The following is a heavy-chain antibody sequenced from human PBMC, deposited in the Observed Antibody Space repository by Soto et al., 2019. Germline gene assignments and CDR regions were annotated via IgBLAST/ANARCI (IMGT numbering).Heavy chain of an antibody. V-gene: IGHV1-2*04. Sequence: ASVKVSCKASGYTFTGYYMHWVRQAPGQGLEWMGWINPNSGGTNYAQKFQGWVTMTRDTSISTAYMELSGLRSDDTAVYYCARGWAWGVGSAFDICGQATMVTVSS. CDR1: GYTFTGYY. J-gene: IGHJ3*02. CDR3: ARGWAWGVGSAFDI. D-gene: IGHD3-16*01. CDR2: INPNSGGT.